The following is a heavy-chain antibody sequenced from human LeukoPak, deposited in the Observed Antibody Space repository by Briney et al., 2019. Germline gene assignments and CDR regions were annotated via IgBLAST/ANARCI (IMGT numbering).Heavy chain of an antibody. CDR2: IFPGDSDT. Sequence: GESLQISCQGSGSTFTSYWIGWVRQMPGKGLEWMGIIFPGDSDTRYSPSFQGQVTISADKSISTAYLQWSSLKASDSAMYYCARSIGYCSGGGCQNYFDYWGQGTLVTVSS. D-gene: IGHD2-15*01. V-gene: IGHV5-51*01. CDR3: ARSIGYCSGGGCQNYFDY. CDR1: GSTFTSYW. J-gene: IGHJ4*02.